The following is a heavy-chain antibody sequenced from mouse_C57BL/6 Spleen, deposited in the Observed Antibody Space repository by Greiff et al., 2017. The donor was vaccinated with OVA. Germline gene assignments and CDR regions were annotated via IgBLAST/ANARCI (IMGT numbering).Heavy chain of an antibody. Sequence: EVQLQQSGPGLAKPSQTLSLTCSVTGYSITSDYWNWIRKFPGNKLEYMGYISYSGSTYYNPSLKSRISITRDTSKNPFYLQLNSVTTDDTATYYCSSWVRGYSSIDYWGPGTSVTVSS. CDR1: GYSITSDY. D-gene: IGHD2-14*01. CDR3: SSWVRGYSSIDY. CDR2: ISYSGST. V-gene: IGHV3-8*01. J-gene: IGHJ4*01.